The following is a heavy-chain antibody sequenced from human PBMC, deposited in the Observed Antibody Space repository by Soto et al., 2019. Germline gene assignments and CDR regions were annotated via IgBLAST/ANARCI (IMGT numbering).Heavy chain of an antibody. Sequence: SETLSLTCTVSGGSISDFYWSWIRQPPGKGLEWIGYIYYSGSTNYNPSLKSRVTISVDTSKNQFSLNLRSMSPADTAVYYCARVGGLAARTFDYWGPGXLVTVYS. CDR3: ARVGGLAARTFDY. J-gene: IGHJ4*02. CDR1: GGSISDFY. V-gene: IGHV4-59*01. CDR2: IYYSGST. D-gene: IGHD6-6*01.